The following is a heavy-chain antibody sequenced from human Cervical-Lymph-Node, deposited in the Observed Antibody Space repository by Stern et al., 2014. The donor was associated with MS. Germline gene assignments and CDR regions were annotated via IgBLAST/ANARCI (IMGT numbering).Heavy chain of an antibody. V-gene: IGHV4-4*02. CDR2: IYNSGSP. CDR3: ASFPAY. CDR1: GGSISSNHW. J-gene: IGHJ4*02. Sequence: QVQLQESGPGLVKPSGTLTLTCAVSGGSISSNHWRCWVRPFPGRGLEVIGEIYNSGSPTNNPALKRRFTMSIDKSKNHFALNWTSVTAADTAVYYCASFPAYWGQGTLVTVSS.